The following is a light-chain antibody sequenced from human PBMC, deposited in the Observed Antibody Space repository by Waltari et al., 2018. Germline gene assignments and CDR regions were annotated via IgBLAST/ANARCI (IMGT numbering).Light chain of an antibody. Sequence: QSALTQPPSASGPPGQSVPISCPGTSRDCGGYKYVSWYQQHPGKAPRLIIYEVNRRPSGVPDRFSGSKSGNTASLTVSGLQAEDEADYYCSSYAVSNNLLFGGGTKLTVL. CDR2: EVN. CDR1: SRDCGGYKY. J-gene: IGLJ2*01. V-gene: IGLV2-8*01. CDR3: SSYAVSNNLL.